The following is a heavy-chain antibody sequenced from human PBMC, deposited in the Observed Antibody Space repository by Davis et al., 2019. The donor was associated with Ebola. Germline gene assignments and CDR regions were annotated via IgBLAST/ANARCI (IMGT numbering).Heavy chain of an antibody. Sequence: GESLKISCAAPGFTFRSYAMHRVRQAPGQGLEWVSAISGSGGSTYYADSVKGRFTISRDNSKNTLYLQMNSLRAEDTAVYYCAKDHYCSGGSCFSWYFDLWGRGTLVTVSS. CDR3: AKDHYCSGGSCFSWYFDL. J-gene: IGHJ2*01. V-gene: IGHV3-23*01. D-gene: IGHD2-15*01. CDR2: ISGSGGST. CDR1: GFTFRSYA.